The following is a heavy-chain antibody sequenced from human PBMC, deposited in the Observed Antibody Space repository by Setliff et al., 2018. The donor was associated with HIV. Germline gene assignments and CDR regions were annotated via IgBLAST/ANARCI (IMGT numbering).Heavy chain of an antibody. CDR3: ARRRDFDY. V-gene: IGHV4-38-2*01. J-gene: IGHJ4*02. CDR2: IYHSGST. Sequence: PSETLSLTCAVSGYSISSGYYWGWIRQPPGKGLEWIGSIYHSGSTYYNPSLKSRVTISVDTSKNQLSLKLSSVTAADTAVYYCARRRDFDYWGQGTLVTVSS. CDR1: GYSISSGYY.